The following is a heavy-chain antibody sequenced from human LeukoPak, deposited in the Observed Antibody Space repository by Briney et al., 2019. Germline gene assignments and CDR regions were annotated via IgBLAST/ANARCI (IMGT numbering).Heavy chain of an antibody. CDR3: AREALGELSRDYYYYYYMDV. Sequence: GALRLSCAASGFTVSSNYMSWVRQAPGKGLEWVSVIYSGGSTYYADSVKGRFTISRDNSKNTLYLQMNSLRAEDTAVYYCAREALGELSRDYYYYYYMDVWGKGTTVTVSS. D-gene: IGHD3-16*02. J-gene: IGHJ6*03. CDR1: GFTVSSNY. V-gene: IGHV3-53*01. CDR2: IYSGGST.